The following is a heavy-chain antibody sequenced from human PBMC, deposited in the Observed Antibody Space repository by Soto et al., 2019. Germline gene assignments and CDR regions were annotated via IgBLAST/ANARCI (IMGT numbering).Heavy chain of an antibody. CDR3: ARDKADTASGWFDP. J-gene: IGHJ5*02. D-gene: IGHD5-18*01. CDR1: GGSISSYY. V-gene: IGHV4-59*01. Sequence: QVQLQESGPGLVKPSETLSLTCTVSGGSISSYYWSWIRQPPGKGLAWIGYIYYSGSTNYNPSLKSRVTIAVDTSKNQFSLKLSSVTAADTAVYYCARDKADTASGWFDPWGQGTLVTVSS. CDR2: IYYSGST.